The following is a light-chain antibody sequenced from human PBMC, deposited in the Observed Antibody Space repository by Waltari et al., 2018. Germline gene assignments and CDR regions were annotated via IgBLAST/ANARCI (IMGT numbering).Light chain of an antibody. CDR2: SAS. V-gene: IGKV1-12*01. J-gene: IGKJ4*01. CDR3: QQADSFPLT. CDR1: QGINNG. Sequence: DIQMTQSPSSLSASAGDRVTMTCRASQGINNGLAWYQQVPGSAPKPLIHSASSLQSGVPSRFSGSGSGTNFTLTITSLQPEDFATYYCQQADSFPLTFGGGTK.